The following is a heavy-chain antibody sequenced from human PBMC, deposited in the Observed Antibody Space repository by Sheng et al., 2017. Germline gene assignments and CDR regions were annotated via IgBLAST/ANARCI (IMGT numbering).Heavy chain of an antibody. D-gene: IGHD2-15*01. CDR3: ATWAVVLSATPWFDP. V-gene: IGHV3-21*01. CDR1: GGSISSSS. J-gene: IGHJ5*02. CDR2: ISGSSSSI. Sequence: LQLQESGPGLVKPSETLSPTCTVSGGSISSSSYYWGWIRQPPGKGLEWVSSISGSSSSIYYADSVKGRFTISRDNAKNSLYLQMNSLRAEDTAIYYCATWAVVLSATPWFDPWGQGTLVTVSS.